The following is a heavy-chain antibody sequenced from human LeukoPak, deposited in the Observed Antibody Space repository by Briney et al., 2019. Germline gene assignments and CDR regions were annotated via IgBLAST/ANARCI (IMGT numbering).Heavy chain of an antibody. V-gene: IGHV3-33*01. CDR2: IWYDGSNK. J-gene: IGHJ6*02. D-gene: IGHD3-10*01. Sequence: GRSLRLSCAASGFTFSSYGMHWVRQAPGEGLEWVAVIWYDGSNKYYADSVKGRFTISRDNSKNTLYLQMNSLRAEDTAAYYCARDIAYGSGSYYSYYYYYGMDVWGQGTTVTVSS. CDR1: GFTFSSYG. CDR3: ARDIAYGSGSYYSYYYYYGMDV.